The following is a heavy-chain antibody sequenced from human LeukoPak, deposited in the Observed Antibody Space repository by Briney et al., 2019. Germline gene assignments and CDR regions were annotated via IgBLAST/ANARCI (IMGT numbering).Heavy chain of an antibody. CDR1: ADSFSTHY. CDR2: ISYSGST. V-gene: IGHV4-59*11. CDR3: ARDPTTVTKEFDI. J-gene: IGHJ3*02. Sequence: SETLSLTCTVSADSFSTHYWTWLRQPPGKGLEWIGYISYSGSTNYNPSLKSRVTLPVDTSKKQFSLKLSSVTAADKAVYYCARDPTTVTKEFDIWGQGTLVTVSS. D-gene: IGHD4-17*01.